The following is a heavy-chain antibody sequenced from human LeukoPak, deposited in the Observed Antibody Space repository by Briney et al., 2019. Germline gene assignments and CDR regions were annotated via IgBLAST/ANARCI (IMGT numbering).Heavy chain of an antibody. CDR2: VSTSGGST. V-gene: IGHV3-23*01. J-gene: IGHJ4*02. D-gene: IGHD6-19*01. CDR3: AKDPLGAVAATGDY. CDR1: GFTFSSYA. Sequence: PGGFLRLSCAASGFTFSSYAMSWVRQAPGKGLEWVSTVSTSGGSTYYADSVKGRFTISRDNSKKTLYLQMKSLRAEDTAVYYCAKDPLGAVAATGDYWGQGTLVTVSS.